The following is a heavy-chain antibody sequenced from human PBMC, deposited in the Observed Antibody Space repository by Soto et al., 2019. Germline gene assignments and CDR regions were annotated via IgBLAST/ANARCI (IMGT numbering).Heavy chain of an antibody. CDR3: ARDSRYSSSHWFDP. D-gene: IGHD6-6*01. Sequence: ASVKVCCKASGGTFSSYAISWVRRAPGQGLEWMGGIIPIFGTANYAQKFQGRVTITADESTSTAYMELSSLRSEDTAVYYCARDSRYSSSHWFDPWGQGTLVTVSS. V-gene: IGHV1-69*13. CDR2: IIPIFGTA. J-gene: IGHJ5*02. CDR1: GGTFSSYA.